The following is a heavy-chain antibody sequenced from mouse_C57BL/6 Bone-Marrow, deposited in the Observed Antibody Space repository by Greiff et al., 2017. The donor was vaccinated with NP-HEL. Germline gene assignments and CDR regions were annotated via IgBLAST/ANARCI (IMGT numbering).Heavy chain of an antibody. CDR1: GFTFTDYY. Sequence: DVMLVESGGGLVQPGGSLSLSCAASGFTFTDYYMSWVRQPPGKALEWLGFIRNKANGYTTEYSASVKGRFTISRDNSQSILYLQMNALRAEDSATYYCARYIGSSYPWYFDVWGTGTTVTVSS. J-gene: IGHJ1*03. D-gene: IGHD1-1*01. CDR3: ARYIGSSYPWYFDV. CDR2: IRNKANGYTT. V-gene: IGHV7-3*01.